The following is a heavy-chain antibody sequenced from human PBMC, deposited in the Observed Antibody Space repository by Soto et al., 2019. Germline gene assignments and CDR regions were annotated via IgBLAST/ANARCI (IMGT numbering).Heavy chain of an antibody. V-gene: IGHV4-59*10. CDR3: VRVGAVAANGGYFDY. Sequence: WTWIRQPVGKGLEWIGRIHGSGTTAYSPSLMSRLTMSVDTSKNQLSLKVTSVTAAYTAVYYCVRVGAVAANGGYFDYWGQGTLVTVSA. D-gene: IGHD6-19*01. J-gene: IGHJ4*02. CDR2: IHGSGTT.